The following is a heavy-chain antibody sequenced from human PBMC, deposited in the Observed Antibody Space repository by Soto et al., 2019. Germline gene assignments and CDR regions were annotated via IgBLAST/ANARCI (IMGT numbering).Heavy chain of an antibody. J-gene: IGHJ5*02. V-gene: IGHV3-30*04. CDR3: ARDVSGITAA. D-gene: IGHD3-10*01. CDR1: GFTFSIFS. CDR2: FSYDGRNK. Sequence: GGSLRLSCAASGFTFSIFSMHWVRQAPGKGLEWVAVFSYDGRNKYYAESVKGRFTISRDNSKNTLYLQMNSLRVEDTAVYYCARDVSGITAAWGQGTLVTVSS.